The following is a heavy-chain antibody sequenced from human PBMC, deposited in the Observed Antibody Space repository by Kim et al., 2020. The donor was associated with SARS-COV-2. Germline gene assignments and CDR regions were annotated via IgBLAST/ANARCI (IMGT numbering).Heavy chain of an antibody. CDR2: ISGSGGST. Sequence: GGSLRLSCAASGFTFSSYAMSWVRQAPGKGLEWASAISGSGGSTYYADSVKGRFTISRDNSKNTLYLQMNSLRAEDTAVYYCAKEVGYGDYLLGGFDYWGQGTLVTVSS. J-gene: IGHJ4*02. V-gene: IGHV3-23*01. CDR1: GFTFSSYA. CDR3: AKEVGYGDYLLGGFDY. D-gene: IGHD4-17*01.